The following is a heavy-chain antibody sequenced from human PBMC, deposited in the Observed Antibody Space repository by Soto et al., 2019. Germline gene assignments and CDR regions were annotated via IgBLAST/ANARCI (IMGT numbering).Heavy chain of an antibody. CDR3: ARGSEYYDILTGYTTGPYFGY. J-gene: IGHJ4*02. Sequence: SETLSLTCTVSGGSISSGDYYWSWIRQPPGKGLEWIGYIYYSGSTYYNPSLKSRVTISVDTSKNQFSLKLSSVTAADTAVYYCARGSEYYDILTGYTTGPYFGYWGQGTLVTVSS. V-gene: IGHV4-30-4*01. CDR2: IYYSGST. CDR1: GGSISSGDYY. D-gene: IGHD3-9*01.